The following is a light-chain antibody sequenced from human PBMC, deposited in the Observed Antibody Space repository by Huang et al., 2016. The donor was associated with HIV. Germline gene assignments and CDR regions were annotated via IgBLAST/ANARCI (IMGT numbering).Light chain of an antibody. V-gene: IGKV3-11*01. J-gene: IGKJ3*01. CDR3: QQRSSWPPFT. Sequence: EIVLTQSPATLSLSPGERATLSCRASPRLSKYLAWYQQRPGQAPRLLIYDASNRATGIPARVSGSGSGTDFTLTISSLEPEDFAVYYCQQRSSWPPFTFGPGTKVDI. CDR1: PRLSKY. CDR2: DAS.